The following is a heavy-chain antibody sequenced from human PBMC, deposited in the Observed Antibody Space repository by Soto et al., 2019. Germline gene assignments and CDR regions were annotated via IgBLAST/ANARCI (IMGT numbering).Heavy chain of an antibody. V-gene: IGHV4-34*01. Sequence: QVQLQQWGAGLLKPSETLSLTCAVYGGSFSGYYWSWIRQPPGKGLEWFGEINHSGSTNYNPSLKSRVTISVDTSKNQFSLKLSSVTAADTAVYYCARAPRRTFGGVIVKSDDQNYYYYYMDVWGKGTTVTVSS. J-gene: IGHJ6*03. CDR2: INHSGST. CDR1: GGSFSGYY. D-gene: IGHD3-16*02. CDR3: ARAPRRTFGGVIVKSDDQNYYYYYMDV.